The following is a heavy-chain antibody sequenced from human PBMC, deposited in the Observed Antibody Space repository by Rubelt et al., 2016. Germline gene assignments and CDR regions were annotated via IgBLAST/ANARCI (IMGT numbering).Heavy chain of an antibody. CDR2: VYYSGST. CDR3: AYSSGSYDEDFQH. Sequence: QVLLQESGPGLVKPSETLSLTCTVSGGSISSDYWSWIRQPPGKGLEWIGYVYYSGSTNYNPSLKSRVTISGDTSTNPVSLKLSSVTAADTAVYYCAYSSGSYDEDFQHWGQGTLVTVSS. J-gene: IGHJ1*01. V-gene: IGHV4-59*01. D-gene: IGHD3-22*01. CDR1: GGSISSDY.